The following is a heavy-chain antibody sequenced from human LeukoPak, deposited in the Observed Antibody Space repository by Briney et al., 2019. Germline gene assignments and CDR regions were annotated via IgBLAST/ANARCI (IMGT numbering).Heavy chain of an antibody. CDR1: GFTFSSYA. Sequence: PGGPLRLSCAASGFTFSSYAMHWVRQAPGKGLEWVAVISYDGSNKYYADSVKGRFTISRDNSKNTLYLQMNSLRAEDTAVYYCAKEAHKYYFDYWGRGTLVTVSS. CDR3: AKEAHKYYFDY. J-gene: IGHJ4*02. V-gene: IGHV3-30-3*01. CDR2: ISYDGSNK.